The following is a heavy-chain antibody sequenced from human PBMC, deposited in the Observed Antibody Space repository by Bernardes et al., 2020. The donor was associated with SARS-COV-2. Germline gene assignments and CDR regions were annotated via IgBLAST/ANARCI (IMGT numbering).Heavy chain of an antibody. CDR2: ISSSSSTL. CDR1: GFTFHTSS. J-gene: IGHJ4*02. V-gene: IGHV3-48*02. Sequence: VGSLILSCATSGFTFHTSSMNWVRQAPGQGLEWVSYISSSSSTLYYADSVKGRFTISRDNAKNSLYLQMNSLRDEDTAVYYCARDNLRRGDYWGQGTLVTVSS. D-gene: IGHD4-17*01. CDR3: ARDNLRRGDY.